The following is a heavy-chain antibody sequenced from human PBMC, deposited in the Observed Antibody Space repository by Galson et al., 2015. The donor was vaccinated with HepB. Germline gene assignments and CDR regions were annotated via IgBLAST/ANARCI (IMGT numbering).Heavy chain of an antibody. CDR1: GFTFSSYS. CDR2: ISSSSSYI. J-gene: IGHJ4*02. V-gene: IGHV3-21*01. D-gene: IGHD6-13*01. CDR3: ARDGGRNIAAAGASLGFDY. Sequence: SLRLSCAASGFTFSSYSMNWVRQAPGKGLEWVSSISSSSSYIYYADSVKGRFTISRDNAKNSLYLQMNSLRAEDTAVYYCARDGGRNIAAAGASLGFDYWGQGTLVTVSS.